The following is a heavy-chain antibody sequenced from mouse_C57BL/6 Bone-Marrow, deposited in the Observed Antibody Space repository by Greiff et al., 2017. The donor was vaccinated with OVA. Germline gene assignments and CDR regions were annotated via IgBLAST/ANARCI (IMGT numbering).Heavy chain of an antibody. CDR1: GYTFTSYW. V-gene: IGHV1-55*01. CDR3: ARRYYGRSYWYFDV. Sequence: QVQLQQPGAELVKPGASVKMSCKASGYTFTSYWITWVKQRPGQGLEWIGDIYPGSGSTNSNEKLKSKATLTVDTASSKAYMQLSSLTSEDSAVYFCARRYYGRSYWYFDVCGTGTTVTVSS. J-gene: IGHJ1*03. D-gene: IGHD1-1*01. CDR2: IYPGSGST.